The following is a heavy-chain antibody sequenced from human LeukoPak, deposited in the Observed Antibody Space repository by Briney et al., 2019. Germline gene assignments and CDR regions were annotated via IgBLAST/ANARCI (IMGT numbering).Heavy chain of an antibody. Sequence: SETLSLTCTVSGYSITRGSYWGWIRQPPGKGLEWIANIYHRGSTYYNPSLKSRVTISVDTSKNQFSLNLNSVTAADTAVYYCARGGDRSFDYWGQGTLVTVSS. CDR3: ARGGDRSFDY. D-gene: IGHD3-10*01. CDR1: GYSITRGSY. V-gene: IGHV4-38-2*02. CDR2: IYHRGST. J-gene: IGHJ4*02.